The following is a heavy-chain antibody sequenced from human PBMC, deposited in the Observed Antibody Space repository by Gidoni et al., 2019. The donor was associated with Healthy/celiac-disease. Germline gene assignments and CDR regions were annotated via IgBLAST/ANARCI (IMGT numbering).Heavy chain of an antibody. V-gene: IGHV3-64D*06. J-gene: IGHJ3*02. CDR3: VIGTSNHAFDI. CDR1: GFTFSSYA. CDR2: ISSNGGGT. Sequence: EVQLVESGGGLVQPGGSLRLSCSASGFTFSSYAMHWVRQAPGKGLEYVSAISSNGGGTYYADSVKGRFTISRDNSKNTLYLQMSSLRAEDTAVYYCVIGTSNHAFDIWGQGTMVTVSS.